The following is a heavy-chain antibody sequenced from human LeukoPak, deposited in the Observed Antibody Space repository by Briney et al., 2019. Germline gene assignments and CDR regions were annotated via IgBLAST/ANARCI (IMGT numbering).Heavy chain of an antibody. CDR3: ASRWWVQEGYYYYMDV. J-gene: IGHJ6*03. CDR2: MNPNSGNT. CDR1: GYTFTSYD. Sequence: VPSVKVSCKASGYTFTSYDINWVRQATGQGLEWMGWMNPNSGNTGYAQKFQGRVTMTRNTSISTAYMELSSLRSEDTAVYYCASRWWVQEGYYYYMDVWGKRATVTVSS. V-gene: IGHV1-8*01. D-gene: IGHD2-15*01.